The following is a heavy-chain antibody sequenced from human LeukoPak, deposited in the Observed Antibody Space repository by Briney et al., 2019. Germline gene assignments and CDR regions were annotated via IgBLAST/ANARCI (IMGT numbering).Heavy chain of an antibody. CDR1: GYTLTELS. CDR3: ARDFADYYDSSGYSCGY. CDR2: IIPIFGTA. J-gene: IGHJ4*02. Sequence: ASVKVSCKVSGYTLTELSMHWVRQAPGKGLEWMGGIIPIFGTANYAQKFQGRVTITADESTSTAYMELSSLRSEDTAVYYCARDFADYYDSSGYSCGYWGQGTLVTVSS. D-gene: IGHD3-22*01. V-gene: IGHV1-69*13.